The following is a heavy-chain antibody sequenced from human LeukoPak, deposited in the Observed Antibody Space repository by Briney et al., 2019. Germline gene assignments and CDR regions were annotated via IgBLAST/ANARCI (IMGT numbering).Heavy chain of an antibody. V-gene: IGHV4-34*01. CDR2: INHSGST. CDR1: GGSFSGYY. Sequence: SETLSLTCAVYGGSFSGYYWSWIRQPPGKGLEWIGEINHSGSTNYNPSLKSRVTISVDTSKNQFSLKLSSVTAADTAVYYCARNIVVVPAASYNYYYYYMDVWGKGTTVTISS. J-gene: IGHJ6*03. D-gene: IGHD2-2*01. CDR3: ARNIVVVPAASYNYYYYYMDV.